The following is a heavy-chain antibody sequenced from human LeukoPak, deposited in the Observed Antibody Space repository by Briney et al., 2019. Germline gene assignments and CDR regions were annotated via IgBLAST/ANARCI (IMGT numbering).Heavy chain of an antibody. CDR1: GYIFTGYY. CDR2: INAKNGGT. CDR3: ARGGGYYYGSGTHRPSFDY. Sequence: ASVKVSCKASGYIFTGYYMHWVRQAPGQGLEWMGWINAKNGGTNYAQKFQGRVTMTRDTSISTAYMELSRLRSDDTAVYYCARGGGYYYGSGTHRPSFDYWGQGTLVTVSS. J-gene: IGHJ4*02. D-gene: IGHD3-10*01. V-gene: IGHV1-2*02.